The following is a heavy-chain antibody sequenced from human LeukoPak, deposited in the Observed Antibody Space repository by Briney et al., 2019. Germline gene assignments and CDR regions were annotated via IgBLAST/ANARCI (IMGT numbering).Heavy chain of an antibody. CDR3: ASSLTYYYGSGSYPPFDY. Sequence: PSETLSLTCTVSGGSISSYYWSWIRQPPGKGLEWIGYIYYSGSTNYNPSLKSRVTISVDTSKNQFSLKLSSVTAADTAVYYCASSLTYYYGSGSYPPFDYWGQGTLVTVSS. V-gene: IGHV4-59*01. CDR1: GGSISSYY. CDR2: IYYSGST. D-gene: IGHD3-10*01. J-gene: IGHJ4*02.